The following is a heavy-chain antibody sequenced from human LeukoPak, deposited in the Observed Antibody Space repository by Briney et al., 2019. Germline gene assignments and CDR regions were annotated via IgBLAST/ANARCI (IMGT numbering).Heavy chain of an antibody. V-gene: IGHV4-39*07. D-gene: IGHD1-26*01. Sequence: SETLSLTCTVSDGSISSSSNYWGWIRQPPGEGLEWIGSIYYSGTTYYNPSPKSRVTISVDTSKNQFSLKLSSVTAADTAVYYCATTTIRLGYWGQGTLVTVSS. CDR3: ATTTIRLGY. CDR1: DGSISSSSNY. J-gene: IGHJ4*02. CDR2: IYYSGTT.